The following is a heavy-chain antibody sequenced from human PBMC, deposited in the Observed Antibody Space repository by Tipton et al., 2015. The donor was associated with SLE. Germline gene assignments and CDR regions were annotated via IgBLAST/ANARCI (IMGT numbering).Heavy chain of an antibody. Sequence: TLSLTCAVYGGSFSGYYWSWIRQPPGKGLEWIGEINHSGSTNYNPSLKSRATISVDTSKNQFSLKLSSVTAADTAVYYCAKRDYGDPGVDYWGQGTLVTVSS. CDR2: INHSGST. J-gene: IGHJ4*02. D-gene: IGHD4-17*01. CDR3: AKRDYGDPGVDY. V-gene: IGHV4-34*01. CDR1: GGSFSGYY.